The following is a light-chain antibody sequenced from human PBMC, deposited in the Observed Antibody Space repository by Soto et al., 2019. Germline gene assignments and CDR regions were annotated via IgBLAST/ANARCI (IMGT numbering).Light chain of an antibody. Sequence: EIVLTQSPATLSLSPGERATLSCRASQSVSSYLAWYQQRPGQAPRLLIYDASNRAPGIPARFSGSESGTDFTLTVSSLEPEDFAVYYCQHRSNWPLTFGGGTRVEIK. CDR3: QHRSNWPLT. J-gene: IGKJ4*01. V-gene: IGKV3-11*01. CDR2: DAS. CDR1: QSVSSY.